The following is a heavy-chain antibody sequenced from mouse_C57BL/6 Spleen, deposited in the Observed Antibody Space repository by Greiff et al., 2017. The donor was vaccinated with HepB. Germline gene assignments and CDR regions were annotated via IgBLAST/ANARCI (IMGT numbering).Heavy chain of an antibody. V-gene: IGHV1-52*01. CDR1: GYTFTSYW. J-gene: IGHJ4*01. D-gene: IGHD2-2*01. Sequence: QVQLQQPGAELVRPGSSVKLSCKASGYTFTSYWMHWVKQRPIQGLEWIGNIDPSDSETHYNQKFKDKATLTVDKSSSTAYMQLSSLTSEDSAVYYCARHGYPYYYAMDYWGQGTSVTVSS. CDR3: ARHGYPYYYAMDY. CDR2: IDPSDSET.